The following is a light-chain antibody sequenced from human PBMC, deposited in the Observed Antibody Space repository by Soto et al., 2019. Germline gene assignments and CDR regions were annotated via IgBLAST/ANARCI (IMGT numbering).Light chain of an antibody. CDR2: DVI. V-gene: IGLV2-14*03. CDR3: SSYTSSSTPL. CDR1: SSDIGGYNF. Sequence: QSVLTQPASVSGSPGQSITISCTGTSSDIGGYNFVSWYQQHPGKAPKLMIYDVINRPSGVSNRFSGSKSGNTASLTISGLQAEDEADYYCSSYTSSSTPLFGGGTNLTVL. J-gene: IGLJ2*01.